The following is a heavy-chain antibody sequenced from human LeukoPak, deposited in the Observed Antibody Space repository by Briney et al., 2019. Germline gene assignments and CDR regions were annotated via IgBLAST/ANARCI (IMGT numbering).Heavy chain of an antibody. V-gene: IGHV4-59*01. CDR1: GGSISSYY. D-gene: IGHD1-26*01. CDR3: ARVGVGAIRGVDAFDI. J-gene: IGHJ3*02. CDR2: IYYSGST. Sequence: SETLSLTCTVSGGSISSYYWSRIRQPPGKGLEWIGYIYYSGSTNYNPSLKSRVTISVDTSKNQFSLKLSSVTAADTAVYYCARVGVGAIRGVDAFDIWGQGTMVTVSS.